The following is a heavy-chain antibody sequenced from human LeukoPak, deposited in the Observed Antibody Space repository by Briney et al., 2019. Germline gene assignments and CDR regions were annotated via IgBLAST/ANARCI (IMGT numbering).Heavy chain of an antibody. CDR2: TPYDGNNK. CDR1: GFTVSSNY. V-gene: IGHV3-30-3*01. CDR3: ARDGNSGYDLTYYYGMDV. Sequence: PGGSLRLSCAASGFTVSSNYMSWVRQAPGKGLEWVALTPYDGNNKYYADSVKGRFTISRDNSKNTLYLQMNSLRPEDTALYYCARDGNSGYDLTYYYGMDVWGQGTTVTVSS. D-gene: IGHD5-12*01. J-gene: IGHJ6*02.